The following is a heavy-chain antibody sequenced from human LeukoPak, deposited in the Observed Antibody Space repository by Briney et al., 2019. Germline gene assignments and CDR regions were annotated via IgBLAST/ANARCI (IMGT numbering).Heavy chain of an antibody. D-gene: IGHD6-13*01. CDR1: GGSISGGGYY. J-gene: IGHJ6*03. CDR3: ARAPRYSSSWYYYYMDV. V-gene: IGHV4-31*03. Sequence: PSQTLSLTCTVSGGSISGGGYYWSWIRQRPGKGLEWVGYIYYSGSTYYNPSLKSRVTISVDTSKNQFSLKLSSVTAADTAVYYCARAPRYSSSWYYYYMDVWGKGTTVTVSS. CDR2: IYYSGST.